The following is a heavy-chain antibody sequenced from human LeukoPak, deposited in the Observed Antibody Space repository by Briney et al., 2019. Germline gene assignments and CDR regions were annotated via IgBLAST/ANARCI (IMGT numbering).Heavy chain of an antibody. CDR2: IYPGDSDT. D-gene: IGHD6-13*01. J-gene: IGHJ4*02. V-gene: IGHV5-51*01. Sequence: GESLKISCKGSGYTFSNNWIGWVRQMPGKGLEWMAMIYPGDSDTRYSPCFQGQVTISADKSISSAYLQWSSLKASDTAMYYCARAASPDYWGQGTLVTVSS. CDR1: GYTFSNNW. CDR3: ARAASPDY.